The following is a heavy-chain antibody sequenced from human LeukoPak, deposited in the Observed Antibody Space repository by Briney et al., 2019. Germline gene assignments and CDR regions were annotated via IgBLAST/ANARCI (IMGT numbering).Heavy chain of an antibody. D-gene: IGHD6-19*01. CDR1: GFTFSDYY. CDR3: ARDEKAVAY. Sequence: GGSLRLSCAASGFTFSDYYMSWIRQAPGKGLEWVSYISSSGSTIYYADPVKGRFTVSRDNSKNSLFLQMNSLRAEDTAVYYCARDEKAVAYWGQGTLVTVSS. V-gene: IGHV3-11*04. J-gene: IGHJ4*02. CDR2: ISSSGSTI.